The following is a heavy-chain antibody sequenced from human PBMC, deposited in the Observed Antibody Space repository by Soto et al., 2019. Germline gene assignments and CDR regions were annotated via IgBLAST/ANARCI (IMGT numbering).Heavy chain of an antibody. Sequence: SETLSLTCTVSGGSISSYYWSWIRQPPGKGLKWIRYIYYSGSTNYNPSLKSRVNISVDTSKNQFSLKLSSVTVADTAVYYCARAYYDFHNWFDPWGQGTLVTVSS. CDR3: ARAYYDFHNWFDP. CDR2: IYYSGST. D-gene: IGHD3-3*01. J-gene: IGHJ5*02. V-gene: IGHV4-59*01. CDR1: GGSISSYY.